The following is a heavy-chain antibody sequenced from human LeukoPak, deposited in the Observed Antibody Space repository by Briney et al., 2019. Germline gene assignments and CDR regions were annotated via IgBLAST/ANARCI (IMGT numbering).Heavy chain of an antibody. D-gene: IGHD2-21*02. Sequence: SETLSLTCTVSGGSISSYYWSWIRQPAGKGLEWIGRIYTSGSTNYNPSLKSRVTISVDKSKNQFSLKLSSVTAADTAVYYCARVEVVTAINWFDPWGQGTLVTVSS. CDR2: IYTSGST. CDR1: GGSISSYY. J-gene: IGHJ5*02. V-gene: IGHV4-4*07. CDR3: ARVEVVTAINWFDP.